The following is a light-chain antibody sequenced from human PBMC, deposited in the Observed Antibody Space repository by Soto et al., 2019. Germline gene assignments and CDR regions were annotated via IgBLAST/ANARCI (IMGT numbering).Light chain of an antibody. V-gene: IGKV3-15*01. CDR1: QSVSNN. Sequence: EIVMTQSPATLSVSPGERATLSCRASQSVSNNLAWYQQKPGQPPRLLIYGASTRATGMSARFSGSGSGTXXXXXXXXXXXXXXAVYYCQQYXXWPSFGXGTTVDIX. J-gene: IGKJ3*01. CDR2: GAS. CDR3: QQYXXWPS.